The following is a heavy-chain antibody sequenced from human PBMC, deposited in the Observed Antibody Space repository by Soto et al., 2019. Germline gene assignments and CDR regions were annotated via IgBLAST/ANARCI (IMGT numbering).Heavy chain of an antibody. D-gene: IGHD3-3*01. Sequence: PGGSLRLSCAASGFSVSNYWMNWVRQAPGKGLVWVSHTKSDGTTSYADSVEGRFTVSRDDAKNTFYLQMNGLRAEDTAVYYCAKDRGEEGLKFLEWFGGMDVWGHGTTVTVSS. V-gene: IGHV3-74*01. CDR3: AKDRGEEGLKFLEWFGGMDV. J-gene: IGHJ6*02. CDR1: GFSVSNYW. CDR2: TKSDGTT.